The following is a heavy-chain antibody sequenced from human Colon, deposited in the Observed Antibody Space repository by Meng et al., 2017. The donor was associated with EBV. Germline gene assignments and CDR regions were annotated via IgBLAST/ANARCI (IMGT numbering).Heavy chain of an antibody. CDR1: GDSVSSGEYF. V-gene: IGHV4-30-4*01. CDR2: MDYRGST. Sequence: HVRLQRWGPGLVKPSQTLYLTCTVSGDSVSSGEYFWSCIRQPPGKGLEWIGYMDYRGSTFYNPSLKSRVTISVDTSKNQFSLKLSSVIAADTAVYFCARGELLWDYWGQGTLVTVSS. CDR3: ARGELLWDY. D-gene: IGHD2-2*01. J-gene: IGHJ4*02.